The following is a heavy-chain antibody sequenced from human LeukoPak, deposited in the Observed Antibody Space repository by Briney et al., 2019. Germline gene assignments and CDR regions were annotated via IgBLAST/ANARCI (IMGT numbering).Heavy chain of an antibody. CDR3: AKDKETLAAAGTYLDY. V-gene: IGHV3-48*03. D-gene: IGHD6-13*01. Sequence: GGSLRLSCAASGFTFSSYEMNWVRQAPGKGLEWVSYISSSGSTIYYADSVKGRFTISRDNAKNSLYLQMNSLRAEDTALYYCAKDKETLAAAGTYLDYWGQGTLVTVSS. J-gene: IGHJ4*02. CDR1: GFTFSSYE. CDR2: ISSSGSTI.